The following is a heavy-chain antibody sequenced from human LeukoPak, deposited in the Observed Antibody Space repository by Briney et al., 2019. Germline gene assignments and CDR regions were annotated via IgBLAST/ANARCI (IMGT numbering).Heavy chain of an antibody. D-gene: IGHD2-21*01. V-gene: IGHV4-59*01. J-gene: IGHJ4*02. CDR1: GGSISRYY. Sequence: SETLSLTCTVSGGSISRYYWSWIRQPPGTGLEWIGYIYYSGSTNYNPSLKSRVTISVDTSKNQFSLRLTSVTAEDTAVYYCARNALRDYFDHWGQGTLVTVSP. CDR2: IYYSGST. CDR3: ARNALRDYFDH.